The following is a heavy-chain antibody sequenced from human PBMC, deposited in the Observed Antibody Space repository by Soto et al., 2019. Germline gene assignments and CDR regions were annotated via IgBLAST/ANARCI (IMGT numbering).Heavy chain of an antibody. CDR3: ARVRVNYSSSWYSYYYGMDV. V-gene: IGHV4-34*01. Sequence: QVQLQQWGAGLLKPSETLSLTCAVYGGSFSGYYWSWIRQPPGKGLEWIGEINHSGSTNYNPSLKSRVTISVDTSKNQFSLKLSSVTAADTAVYYCARVRVNYSSSWYSYYYGMDVWGQGTTVTVSS. CDR1: GGSFSGYY. CDR2: INHSGST. J-gene: IGHJ6*02. D-gene: IGHD6-13*01.